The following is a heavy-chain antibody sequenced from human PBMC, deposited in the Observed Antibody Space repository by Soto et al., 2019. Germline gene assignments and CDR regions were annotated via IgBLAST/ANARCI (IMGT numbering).Heavy chain of an antibody. CDR3: AKHDIVVVPAFRGPEYYYYGMDV. CDR2: ISGSGGST. J-gene: IGHJ6*02. CDR1: GFTFSSYA. D-gene: IGHD2-2*01. V-gene: IGHV3-23*01. Sequence: GGSLRLSCAASGFTFSSYAMSWVRQAPGKGLEWVSAISGSGGSTYYADSVKGRFTISRDNSKNTLYLQMNSLRAEDTAVYYCAKHDIVVVPAFRGPEYYYYGMDVWGQGTTVTVSS.